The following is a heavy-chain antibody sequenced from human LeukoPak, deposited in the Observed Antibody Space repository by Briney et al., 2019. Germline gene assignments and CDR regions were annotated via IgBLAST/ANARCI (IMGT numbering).Heavy chain of an antibody. CDR1: GYTFTGYH. CDR3: ARDYCSSTSCLFDY. CDR2: INPNSGDT. D-gene: IGHD2-2*01. V-gene: IGHV1-2*06. J-gene: IGHJ4*02. Sequence: ASVKVSCKASGYTFTGYHMHWVRQAPGQGLEWMGRINPNSGDTNYAQKFQGRVAMTRDTSISTAFMGLTRLRSDDTAVYYCARDYCSSTSCLFDYWGQGTLVTVSS.